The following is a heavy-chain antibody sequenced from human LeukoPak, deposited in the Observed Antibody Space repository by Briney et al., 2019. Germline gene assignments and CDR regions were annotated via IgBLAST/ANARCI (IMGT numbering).Heavy chain of an antibody. V-gene: IGHV3-74*03. CDR1: GFTFSTFW. CDR2: VSDDGSTT. CDR3: VRHNAARAFDI. Sequence: PGGSLRLSCAASGFTFSTFWMHWVRQAPGKGLVWVSRVSDDGSTTTYADSVKGRFTISRDNAKNTLYLQMNSQRPEDTAVYYCVRHNAARAFDIWGQGTMVIVSS. J-gene: IGHJ3*02. D-gene: IGHD1-1*01.